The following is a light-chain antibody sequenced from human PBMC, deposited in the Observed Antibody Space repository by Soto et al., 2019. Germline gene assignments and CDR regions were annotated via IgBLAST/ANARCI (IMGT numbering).Light chain of an antibody. CDR3: SSYTNDRTVV. CDR2: DVH. J-gene: IGLJ2*01. CDR1: NNDIGSHNS. V-gene: IGLV2-14*01. Sequence: QSALTQPASVSGSPGQSITISCTGTNNDIGSHNSVSWYQQYPGKAPKFIIYDVHYRPSGVSSRFSGSKFGDTASLTISGLQADDEADYYCSSYTNDRTVVFGGGTKLTVL.